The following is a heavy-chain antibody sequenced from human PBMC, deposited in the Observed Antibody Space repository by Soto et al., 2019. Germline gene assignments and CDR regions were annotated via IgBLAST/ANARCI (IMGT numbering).Heavy chain of an antibody. CDR2: INAGNGNT. V-gene: IGHV1-3*01. J-gene: IGHJ2*01. D-gene: IGHD6-19*01. Sequence: QVQLVQSGAEVKKPGASVKVSCKASGYTFTSYAMHWVRQAPGQRLEWMGWINAGNGNTKYSQKFQGRVTITRATSASTAYMELNSLRSADTAVYYCARGSGRPSYWYFDLWGRGTLVTVSS. CDR3: ARGSGRPSYWYFDL. CDR1: GYTFTSYA.